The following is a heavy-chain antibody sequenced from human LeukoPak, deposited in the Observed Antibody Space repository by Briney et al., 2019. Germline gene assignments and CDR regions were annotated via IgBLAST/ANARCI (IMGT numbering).Heavy chain of an antibody. V-gene: IGHV1-69*04. CDR1: GYTFTSYD. D-gene: IGHD3-22*01. CDR2: IIPILGIA. CDR3: ARDSLDDYYDSSGSPLNWFDP. Sequence: SVKVSCKASGYTFTSYDINWVRQATGQGLEWMGRIIPILGIANYAQKFQGRVTITADKSTSTAYMELSSLRSEDTAVYYCARDSLDDYYDSSGSPLNWFDPWGQGTLVTVSS. J-gene: IGHJ5*02.